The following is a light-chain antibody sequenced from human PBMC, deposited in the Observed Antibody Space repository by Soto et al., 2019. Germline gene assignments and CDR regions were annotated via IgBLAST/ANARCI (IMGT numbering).Light chain of an antibody. V-gene: IGKV3-20*01. J-gene: IGKJ5*01. CDR1: QSVISNY. Sequence: EIVLSQSPGTLSLSPGERATLSCRASQSVISNYLAWYQKKPGQAPRLLIYGASSRATGIPDRFSGSSSGTDFTLTISRLEPDDFAEYYCQQYGSSSTFGQGTRLEIK. CDR3: QQYGSSST. CDR2: GAS.